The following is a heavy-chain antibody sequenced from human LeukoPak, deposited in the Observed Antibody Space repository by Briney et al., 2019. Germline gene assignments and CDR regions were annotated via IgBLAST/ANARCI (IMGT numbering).Heavy chain of an antibody. CDR2: IIPILGIA. CDR3: ARAPDIEPYFQH. V-gene: IGHV1-69*04. J-gene: IGHJ1*01. Sequence: ASVKVSCKASGGTFSSYAISWVRQAPGQGLEWMGRIIPILGIANYAQKFQGRVTITADKSTSTAYMELSSLRSEDTAVYYCARAPDIEPYFQHWGQGTLVTVSS. CDR1: GGTFSSYA. D-gene: IGHD2-15*01.